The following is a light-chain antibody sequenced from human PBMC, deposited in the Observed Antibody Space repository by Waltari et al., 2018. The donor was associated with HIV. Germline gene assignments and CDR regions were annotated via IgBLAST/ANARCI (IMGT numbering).Light chain of an antibody. V-gene: IGKV1-33*01. J-gene: IGKJ3*01. CDR3: QQCYSVPLT. CDR2: DAS. CDR1: EDIKNY. Sequence: DIQMTQSPTSLSAPLGASLSITCRASEDIKNYLNWYHQKPGKPPKLLISDASILQTGTPSRFTGNGSGTHFSLVISSLQSEDVGSFFCQQCYSVPLTFGPGTRV.